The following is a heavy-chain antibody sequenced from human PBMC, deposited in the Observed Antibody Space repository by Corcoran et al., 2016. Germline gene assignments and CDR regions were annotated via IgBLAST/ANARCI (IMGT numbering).Heavy chain of an antibody. CDR1: GYSISSGYY. CDR2: VHHSGAV. Sequence: QVQLQESGPGLVKPSETLSLTCTVSGYSISSGYYWGWIRQSPGMGRELIGSVHHSGAVYYSPSLTGRVTISVDTSKNQFSLKLGSVTAGDTAVYDCARVDSSGSNRGFDYWGQGTLVTVSS. V-gene: IGHV4-38-2*02. CDR3: ARVDSSGSNRGFDY. D-gene: IGHD3-22*01. J-gene: IGHJ4*02.